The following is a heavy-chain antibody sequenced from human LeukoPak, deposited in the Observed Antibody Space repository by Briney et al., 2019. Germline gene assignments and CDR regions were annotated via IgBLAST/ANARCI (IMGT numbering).Heavy chain of an antibody. CDR1: GGTFSSYA. Sequence: ASVKVSCKASGGTFSSYAISWVRQAPGQGLEWMGGIIPIFGTANYAQKFQGRVTITADKSTSTAYMELSSLRSEDTAVYYCARSHEREQLDYWGQGTLVTVSS. CDR3: ARSHEREQLDY. CDR2: IIPIFGTA. J-gene: IGHJ4*02. V-gene: IGHV1-69*06. D-gene: IGHD1-26*01.